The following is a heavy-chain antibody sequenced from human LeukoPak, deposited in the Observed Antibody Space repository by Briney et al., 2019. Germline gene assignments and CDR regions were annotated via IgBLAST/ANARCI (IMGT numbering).Heavy chain of an antibody. D-gene: IGHD3-16*01. CDR1: GFRFSNYW. V-gene: IGHV3-7*01. CDR3: VRFGPDHDMGL. CDR2: IKTDGSET. J-gene: IGHJ6*02. Sequence: GGSLRLSCAAAGFRFSNYWMTWVRQAPEEGLEWLARIKTDGSETYYVDSVKGRFTISRDNAKSSLYLQMNSLRVEDTAVYQCVRFGPDHDMGLWGQGTTVTVS.